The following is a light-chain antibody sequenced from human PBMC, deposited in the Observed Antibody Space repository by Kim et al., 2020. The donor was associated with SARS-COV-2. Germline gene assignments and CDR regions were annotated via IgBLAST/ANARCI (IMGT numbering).Light chain of an antibody. CDR1: QSVSSSY. J-gene: IGKJ1*01. V-gene: IGKV3-20*01. Sequence: TLSLSPGERATLSCRASQSVSSSYLAWYQQKPGQAPRLLIYGASSRATGIPDRFSGSGSGTDFTLTISRLEPEDFAVYYCQQYLTFGQGTKVDIK. CDR2: GAS. CDR3: QQYLT.